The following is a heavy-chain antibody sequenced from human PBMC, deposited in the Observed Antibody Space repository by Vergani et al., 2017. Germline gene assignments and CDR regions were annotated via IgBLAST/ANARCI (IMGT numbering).Heavy chain of an antibody. J-gene: IGHJ4*02. CDR1: GFTFSSYA. Sequence: QVQLVESGGGVVQPGRSLRLSCAASGFTFSSYAMHWVRQAPGKGLEWVAVISYDGSNKYYADSVKGRFTISRDNSKNTLYLQRNSLRAEDTAVYYCARDIVVVVAATLPDYWGQGTLVTVSS. V-gene: IGHV3-30-3*01. D-gene: IGHD2-15*01. CDR3: ARDIVVVVAATLPDY. CDR2: ISYDGSNK.